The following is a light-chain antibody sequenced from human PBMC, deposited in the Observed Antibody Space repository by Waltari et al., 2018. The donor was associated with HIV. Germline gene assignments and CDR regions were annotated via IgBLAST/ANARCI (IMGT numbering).Light chain of an antibody. CDR2: GAS. J-gene: IGKJ1*01. V-gene: IGKV3-20*01. CDR3: QQYGSSPQT. Sequence: EIELTQSQGTLSLSPGERATISCRASRTGNGPNFTCYQQKPGQAARLLSFGASSRATGIPDRFSGSGSGTDFTLTISRLEPEDFAVYYCQQYGSSPQTFGQGTKVEIK. CDR1: RTGNGPN.